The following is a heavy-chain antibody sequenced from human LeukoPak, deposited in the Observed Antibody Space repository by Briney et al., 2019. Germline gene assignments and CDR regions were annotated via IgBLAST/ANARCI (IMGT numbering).Heavy chain of an antibody. J-gene: IGHJ4*02. CDR1: GYTVTGDY. V-gene: IGHV1-2*02. D-gene: IGHD5-12*01. Sequence: GASVKVSCKASGYTVTGDYMHWVRQAPGQGLEWMGWINPNSGYTNYAQKFQCRVTMTRDTSINIGYMELSRLRTDDTAVYFCAKNPYESYFDYWGQGTLVTVSS. CDR2: INPNSGYT. CDR3: AKNPYESYFDY.